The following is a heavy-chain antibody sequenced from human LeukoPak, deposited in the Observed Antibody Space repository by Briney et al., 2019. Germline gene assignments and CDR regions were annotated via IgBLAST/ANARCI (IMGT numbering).Heavy chain of an antibody. CDR1: GGSFSGYY. CDR3: ARAGSSGITGTTGQNSPKRGNWFDP. Sequence: SETLSLTCAVYGGSFSGYYWSWIRQPPGKGLEWIGEINHSGSTNYNPSLKSRVTLSADTSKNQFSLKLSSVTAADTAVYYCARAGSSGITGTTGQNSPKRGNWFDPWGQGTLVTVSS. D-gene: IGHD1-20*01. V-gene: IGHV4-34*01. J-gene: IGHJ5*02. CDR2: INHSGST.